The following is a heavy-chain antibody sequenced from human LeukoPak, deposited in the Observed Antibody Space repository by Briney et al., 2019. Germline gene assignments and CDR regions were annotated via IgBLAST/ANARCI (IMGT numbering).Heavy chain of an antibody. CDR3: VKTGTTVGGAFDI. CDR1: GFTFSTYA. V-gene: IGHV3-64D*06. J-gene: IGHJ3*02. D-gene: IGHD1-1*01. CDR2: ISINGSIT. Sequence: GGSLRLSCSASGFTFSTYAMHWVRQAPGKGLEYVSAISINGSITYYTDSVKGRFTISRDNSKNTLYLQMSSLRVEDTAMYYCVKTGTTVGGAFDIWGQGTMVTVSS.